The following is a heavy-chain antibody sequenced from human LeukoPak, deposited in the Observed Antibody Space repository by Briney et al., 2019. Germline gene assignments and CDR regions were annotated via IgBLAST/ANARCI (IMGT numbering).Heavy chain of an antibody. CDR3: ARAVDNYYFYYMDV. J-gene: IGHJ6*03. CDR2: ITSSSSYI. D-gene: IGHD2-2*01. CDR1: GFTFGSYT. V-gene: IGHV3-21*06. Sequence: PGGSLRLSCEASGFTFGSYTMSWVRQAPGKGLEWVSSITSSSSYIYYADSMKGRFTVSRDNAKNSLYLQMNSLRAEDTAVYYCARAVDNYYFYYMDVWGKGTTVIVSS.